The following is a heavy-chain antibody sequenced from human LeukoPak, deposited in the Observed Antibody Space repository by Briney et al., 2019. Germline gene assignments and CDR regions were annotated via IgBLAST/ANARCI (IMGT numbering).Heavy chain of an antibody. D-gene: IGHD3-22*01. CDR1: GFTFDDYA. CDR3: AKDSSKDYYDSSGYSDY. V-gene: IGHV3-43*02. J-gene: IGHJ4*02. CDR2: ISGDGGST. Sequence: GGSLRLSCAASGFTFDDYAMHWVRQAPGKGLEWVSLISGDGGSTYYADSVKGRFTISRDNSKNSLYLQMNSLRTEDTALYYCAKDSSKDYYDSSGYSDYWGQGTLVTVSP.